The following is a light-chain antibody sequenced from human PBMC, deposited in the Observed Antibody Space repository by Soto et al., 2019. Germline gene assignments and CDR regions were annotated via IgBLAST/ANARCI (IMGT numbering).Light chain of an antibody. CDR2: WAS. CDR1: QSVLYSSNNKNY. Sequence: DIVMTQSPDSLAVPLGERATINCKSSQSVLYSSNNKNYLAWYQQRPGQPPKLLIYWASTRESGVPDRFSGSGSGTDFTLTISSLQAEDVAVYFCQQYLTTPAYPFGQGTKLEI. V-gene: IGKV4-1*01. J-gene: IGKJ2*01. CDR3: QQYLTTPAYP.